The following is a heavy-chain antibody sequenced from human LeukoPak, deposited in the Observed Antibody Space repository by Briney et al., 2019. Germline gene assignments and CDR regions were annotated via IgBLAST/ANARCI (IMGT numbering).Heavy chain of an antibody. D-gene: IGHD6-19*01. J-gene: IGHJ4*02. CDR3: AKDRGSGWSPKYYFDY. CDR1: GFAFSDDS. Sequence: PGGSLRLSCVASGFAFSDDSMNWVRQPPGKGLEWVSSISSTSTYIYYADSVKGRFTISRDNAKNSLYLQMNSLRAEDTALYYCAKDRGSGWSPKYYFDYWGQGTLVTVSS. V-gene: IGHV3-21*04. CDR2: ISSTSTYI.